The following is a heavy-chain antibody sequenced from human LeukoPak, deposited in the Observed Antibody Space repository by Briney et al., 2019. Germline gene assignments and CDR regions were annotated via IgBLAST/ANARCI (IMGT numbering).Heavy chain of an antibody. CDR3: ARVGFSGFDY. CDR2: IYTSGST. J-gene: IGHJ4*02. CDR1: GGSISSYY. V-gene: IGHV4-4*07. D-gene: IGHD1-26*01. Sequence: SGILSLTCTVSGGSISSYYWSWIRQPAGKGLEWIGRIYTSGSTNYNPSLKSRVTMSVDTSRNQFSLKLSSVTATDTAVYYCARVGFSGFDYWGQGTLVTVSS.